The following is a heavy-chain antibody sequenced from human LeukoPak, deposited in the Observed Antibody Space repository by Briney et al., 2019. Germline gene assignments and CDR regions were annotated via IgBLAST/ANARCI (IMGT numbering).Heavy chain of an antibody. V-gene: IGHV3-7*01. CDR1: GFTFSNYW. J-gene: IGHJ6*03. Sequence: GGSLRLSCAASGFTFSNYWMSWVRQAPGKGLEWVANIKQDESERYYVDSVKGRFTISRDNAKNSLYLQMNSLRAEDTAVYYCARFPRSGSYYYYYYYYMDVWGKGTTVTSSS. CDR2: IKQDESER. D-gene: IGHD3-10*01. CDR3: ARFPRSGSYYYYYYYYMDV.